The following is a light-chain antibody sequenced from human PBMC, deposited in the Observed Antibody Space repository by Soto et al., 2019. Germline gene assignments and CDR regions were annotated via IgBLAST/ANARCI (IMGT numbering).Light chain of an antibody. V-gene: IGLV2-8*01. CDR1: SSDVGGYNY. J-gene: IGLJ2*01. CDR2: EVT. CDR3: SSYTGSNNVV. Sequence: QSALTQPPSASGSPGQSVTISCTGTSSDVGGYNYVSWYQQLPGKAPKLMIYEVTKRPSGVPDRFSGSKSVNTASLTVSGLQAEDEADYYCSSYTGSNNVVFGGGTKVTVL.